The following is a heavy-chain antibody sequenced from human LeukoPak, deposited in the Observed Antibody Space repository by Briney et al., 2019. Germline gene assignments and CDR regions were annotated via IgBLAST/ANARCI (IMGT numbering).Heavy chain of an antibody. V-gene: IGHV3-53*01. D-gene: IGHD6-13*01. J-gene: IGHJ3*02. CDR2: IYSGGST. CDR1: GFTVSSNY. Sequence: GGSLRLSCAASGFTVSSNYMSWVRQAPGKGLEWVSIIYSGGSTYYADSVKGRFTISRDNSKSTLYLQMNSLRAEDTAVYYCARGDFSSWYSGAFDIWGQGTMVTVSS. CDR3: ARGDFSSWYSGAFDI.